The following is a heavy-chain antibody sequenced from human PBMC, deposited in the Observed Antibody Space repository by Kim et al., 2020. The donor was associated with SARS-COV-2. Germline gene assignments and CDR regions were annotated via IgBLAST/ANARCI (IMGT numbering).Heavy chain of an antibody. D-gene: IGHD2-2*01. CDR3: ARGGTSHCPRCPLLVDY. J-gene: IGHJ4*02. CDR2: IYYSGST. CDR1: GGSISSGGYY. Sequence: SETLSLTCTVSGGSISSGGYYWSWIRQHPGKGLEWIGYIYYSGSTYYNPSLKSRVTISVDTSKNQFSLKLSSVTAADTAVYYCARGGTSHCPRCPLLVDYWGQGTLVTVSS. V-gene: IGHV4-31*03.